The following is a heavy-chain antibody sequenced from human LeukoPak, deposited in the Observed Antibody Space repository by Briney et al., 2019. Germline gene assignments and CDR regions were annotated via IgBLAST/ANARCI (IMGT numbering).Heavy chain of an antibody. Sequence: GGSLSLFCAASGFPFSSYSMNWLRRAPGKGLECVSSISNSSNYIHYADSEKGRFTISRDNAKNSLYLQMNSLRAEDTAVYYCARAGGDYVWGSYRNWFDPWGQGTLVTVSS. V-gene: IGHV3-21*01. J-gene: IGHJ5*02. D-gene: IGHD3-16*02. CDR1: GFPFSSYS. CDR2: ISNSSNYI. CDR3: ARAGGDYVWGSYRNWFDP.